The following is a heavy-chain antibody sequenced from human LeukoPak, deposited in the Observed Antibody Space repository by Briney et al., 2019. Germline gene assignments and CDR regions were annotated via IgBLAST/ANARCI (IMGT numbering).Heavy chain of an antibody. D-gene: IGHD3-3*01. CDR2: IIPILGIA. CDR3: ARDRRGAVTIFGVVINYFDY. Sequence: SVKVSCKASGYTFTGYYMHWVRQAPGQGLEWMGRIIPILGIANYAQKFQGRVTITADKSTSTAYMELSSLRSEDTAVYYCARDRRGAVTIFGVVINYFDYWGQGTLVTVSS. V-gene: IGHV1-69*04. CDR1: GYTFTGYY. J-gene: IGHJ4*02.